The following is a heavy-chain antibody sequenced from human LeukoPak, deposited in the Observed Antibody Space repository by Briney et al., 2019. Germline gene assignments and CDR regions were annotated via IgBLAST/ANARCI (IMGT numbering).Heavy chain of an antibody. D-gene: IGHD4-23*01. J-gene: IGHJ5*02. CDR1: GFTFSSYA. V-gene: IGHV3-23*01. CDR3: AKDLKGYGGPGGWFDP. CDR2: ISGSGGST. Sequence: GGSLRLSCAASGFTFSSYAMSWVRQAPGKGLEWVSAISGSGGSTYYADSVKGRFTISRDNSKNTLYLQMNSLRAEDTAVYYCAKDLKGYGGPGGWFDPWGQGTLVTVSS.